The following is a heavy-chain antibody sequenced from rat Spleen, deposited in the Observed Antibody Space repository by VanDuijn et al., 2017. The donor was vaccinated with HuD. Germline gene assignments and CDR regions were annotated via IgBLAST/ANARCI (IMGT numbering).Heavy chain of an antibody. CDR2: MLFDGDT. CDR3: TRDRYDFDY. CDR1: GFSITSYS. J-gene: IGHJ2*01. V-gene: IGHV2-63*01. Sequence: QVQLTETGPGLVQPSETLSLTCTVSGFSITSYSVSWVRQPSGKGPEWLGKMLFDGDTASTSAHKYRLGVSRNPSKNQVFLKMNSLQTNDTGTYYCTRDRYDFDYWSQGVMVTGSS. D-gene: IGHD2-1*01.